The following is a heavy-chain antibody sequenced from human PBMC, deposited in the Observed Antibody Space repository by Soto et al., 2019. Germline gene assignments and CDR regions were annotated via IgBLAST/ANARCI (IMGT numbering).Heavy chain of an antibody. Sequence: PSETLSLTCTVSGGSISSYYWSWIRQAPGKGLEWIGYIYYSASAYYNPSLKSRVTISVDTSKNQFSLKLSSVTAADTSVYYCARGATVVTPGTFDIWGQGTMVTVSS. CDR2: IYYSASA. J-gene: IGHJ3*02. V-gene: IGHV4-59*12. CDR1: GGSISSYY. CDR3: ARGATVVTPGTFDI. D-gene: IGHD4-17*01.